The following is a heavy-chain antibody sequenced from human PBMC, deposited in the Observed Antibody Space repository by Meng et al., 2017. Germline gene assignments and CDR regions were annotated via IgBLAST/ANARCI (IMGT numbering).Heavy chain of an antibody. CDR2: ISSSGSTI. D-gene: IGHD3-22*01. J-gene: IGHJ4*02. V-gene: IGHV3-11*01. CDR3: ARDQYYYDSSSYRLNVDDY. Sequence: GESPKISCAASGFTFSDYYMSWIRQAPGKGLEWVSYISSSGSTIYYADSVKGRFTISRDNAKNSLYLQMNSLRAEDTAVYYCARDQYYYDSSSYRLNVDDYWGQGTLVTVSS. CDR1: GFTFSDYY.